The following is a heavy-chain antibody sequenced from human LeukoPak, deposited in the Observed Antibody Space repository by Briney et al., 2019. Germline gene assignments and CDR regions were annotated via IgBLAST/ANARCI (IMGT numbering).Heavy chain of an antibody. CDR3: ARHTLGYSSSSGYYYYYYMDV. Sequence: SETLSLTCTVSGGTISSYYWSWIRQPAGKGLEWIGRIYTSGSTNYNPSLKSRVTMSVDTSKNQFSLKLSSVTAADTAVYYCARHTLGYSSSSGYYYYYYMDVWGKGTTVTVSS. CDR2: IYTSGST. V-gene: IGHV4-4*07. J-gene: IGHJ6*03. CDR1: GGTISSYY. D-gene: IGHD6-6*01.